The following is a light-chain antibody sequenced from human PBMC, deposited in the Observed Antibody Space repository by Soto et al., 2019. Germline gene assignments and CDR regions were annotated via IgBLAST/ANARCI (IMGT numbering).Light chain of an antibody. CDR2: GNS. CDR1: SSNIGAGYD. J-gene: IGLJ1*01. CDR3: QSYDRSLSAVYV. V-gene: IGLV1-40*01. Sequence: QSVLTQPPSVSGAPGQRVTISCTGSSSNIGAGYDVHWYQQLPGTAPKLLIYGNSNRPSGVPDRFSGSKSGTSASLAITGLQAEDEADYSCQSYDRSLSAVYVFGPGTKVTVL.